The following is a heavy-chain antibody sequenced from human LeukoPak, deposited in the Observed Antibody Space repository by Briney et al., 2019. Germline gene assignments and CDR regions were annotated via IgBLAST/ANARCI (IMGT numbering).Heavy chain of an antibody. Sequence: PGGSLRLSCAASGFIFSNYEMNWVRQAPGKGLEWVSYISSSSSYIYYADSVKGRFTISRDNAKNSLYLQMNSLRAEDTAVYYCARGRSGYSSDYFDYWGQGTLVTVSS. CDR3: ARGRSGYSSDYFDY. CDR2: ISSSSSYI. V-gene: IGHV3-21*05. CDR1: GFIFSNYE. D-gene: IGHD3-3*01. J-gene: IGHJ4*02.